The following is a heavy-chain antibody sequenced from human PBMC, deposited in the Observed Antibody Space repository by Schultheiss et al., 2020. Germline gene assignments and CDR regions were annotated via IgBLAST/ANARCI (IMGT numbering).Heavy chain of an antibody. CDR2: ISLYNGNT. D-gene: IGHD3-9*01. CDR3: ARRGLTGSRTVDY. CDR1: GYTFSSYG. J-gene: IGHJ4*02. V-gene: IGHV1-18*01. Sequence: ASVKVSCKASGYTFSSYGIKWVRQAPGQGIEWMGWISLYNGNTDYGQKFQGRVTMTTDTSTTTAYMELRSLRSDDTAVYYCARRGLTGSRTVDYWGQGTLVTVSS.